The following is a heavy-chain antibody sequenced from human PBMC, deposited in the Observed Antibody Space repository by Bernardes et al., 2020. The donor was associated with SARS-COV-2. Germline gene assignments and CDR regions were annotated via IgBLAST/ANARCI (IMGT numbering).Heavy chain of an antibody. D-gene: IGHD2-21*02. CDR2: ISGTGYTT. Sequence: GSLRLSCAVSAVTVKNYAMSWVRQAPGKGLEWVSGISGTGYTTYYADSVKGRFTISRDSSKTTLYLQMNSLRAEDTAVYYCAGTKVVTPRLFDYWGQGTLVSVSS. CDR3: AGTKVVTPRLFDY. V-gene: IGHV3-23*01. J-gene: IGHJ4*02. CDR1: AVTVKNYA.